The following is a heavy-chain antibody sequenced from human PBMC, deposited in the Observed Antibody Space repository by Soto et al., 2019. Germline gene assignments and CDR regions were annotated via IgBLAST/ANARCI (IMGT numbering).Heavy chain of an antibody. Sequence: QVRLVQSGAEVKKPGSSVKVSCKASGGTFTSFAISWVRQAPGKGLEWMGEIIPLFGTTNYAQKFQGRVTITADESTTTAYMELSSLKSDDSAMYYCARETTTVTRDYFYYGMDVWGQGTTVTVSS. D-gene: IGHD4-17*01. CDR3: ARETTTVTRDYFYYGMDV. CDR1: GGTFTSFA. CDR2: IIPLFGTT. J-gene: IGHJ6*02. V-gene: IGHV1-69*01.